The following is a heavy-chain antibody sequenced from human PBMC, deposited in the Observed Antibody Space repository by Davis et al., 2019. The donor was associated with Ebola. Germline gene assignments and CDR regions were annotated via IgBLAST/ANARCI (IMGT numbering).Heavy chain of an antibody. CDR2: ISCSGGST. CDR3: ASFEPVYSSSWYVGSGMDV. J-gene: IGHJ6*02. Sequence: PGGSLRLSCAASGFTFSSYAMSWVRQAPGKGLEWVSAISCSGGSTYYAYSVKGRFTISRDNSKNTLYLQMNSLRVEDTAVYYCASFEPVYSSSWYVGSGMDVWGQGTTVTVSS. CDR1: GFTFSSYA. D-gene: IGHD6-13*01. V-gene: IGHV3-23*01.